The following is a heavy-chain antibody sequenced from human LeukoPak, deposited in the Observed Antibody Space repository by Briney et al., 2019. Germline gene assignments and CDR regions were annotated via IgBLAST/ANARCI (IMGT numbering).Heavy chain of an antibody. V-gene: IGHV3-23*01. CDR1: GFSLSNYA. CDR2: IIASSGST. Sequence: GGSLRFSCAPSGFSLSNYAMSWVRQAPGKGLEWVSLIIASSGSTVYADSVKGRFTISRDNSKNTLYLQMNSLRAEDTAIYYCVKDRPCETCMPMDAWGQGTTATVSS. CDR3: VKDRPCETCMPMDA. J-gene: IGHJ6*02. D-gene: IGHD2-2*01.